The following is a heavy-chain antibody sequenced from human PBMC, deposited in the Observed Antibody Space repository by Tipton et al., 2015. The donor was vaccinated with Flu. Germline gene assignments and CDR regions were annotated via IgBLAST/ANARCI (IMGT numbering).Heavy chain of an antibody. V-gene: IGHV4-39*07. D-gene: IGHD3-22*01. J-gene: IGHJ3*02. CDR3: ASVSSGYSRTDAFDI. CDR2: TYYSGST. Sequence: LRLSCTVSGGSISSSSYYWGWIRQPPGKGLEWIGSTYYSGSTYYNPSLKSRVTISVDTSKNQFSLKLSSVTAADTAVYYCASVSSGYSRTDAFDIWGQGTMVTVS. CDR1: GGSISSSSYY.